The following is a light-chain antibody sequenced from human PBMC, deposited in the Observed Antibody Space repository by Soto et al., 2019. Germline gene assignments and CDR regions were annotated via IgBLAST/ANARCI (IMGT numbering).Light chain of an antibody. V-gene: IGLV2-14*01. CDR3: SSSTDPDTLVI. CDR2: EVS. Sequence: QSVLTQPASVSGSPGQSITISCTGTTSDVGRYKFVSWYQQHPGKAPKLLIYEVSNRPSGVSSRFSGSKSGNTASLTISGRQTEDEASDYFSSSTDPDTLVIFGGGTKLTVL. J-gene: IGLJ2*01. CDR1: TSDVGRYKF.